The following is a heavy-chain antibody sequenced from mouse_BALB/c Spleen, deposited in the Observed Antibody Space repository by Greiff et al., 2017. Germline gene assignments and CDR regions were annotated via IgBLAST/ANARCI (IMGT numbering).Heavy chain of an antibody. CDR2: ISYDGSN. J-gene: IGHJ4*01. D-gene: IGHD2-4*01. CDR3: ARYDYEGAMDY. CDR1: GYSITSGYY. Sequence: EVQLQESGPGLVKPSQSLSLTCSVTGYSITSGYYWNWIRQFPGNKLEWMGYISYDGSNNYNPSLKNRISITRDTSKNQFFLKLNSVTTEDTATYYCARYDYEGAMDYWGQGTSVTVSS. V-gene: IGHV3-6*02.